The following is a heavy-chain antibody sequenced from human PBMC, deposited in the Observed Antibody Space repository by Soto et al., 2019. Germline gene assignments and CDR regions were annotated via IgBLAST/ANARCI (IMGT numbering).Heavy chain of an antibody. J-gene: IGHJ4*02. D-gene: IGHD1-26*01. V-gene: IGHV4-34*01. CDR1: GGSFSGYY. Sequence: PSETLSLTCAVYGGSFSGYYWTWIRQSPGKGLEWIGQISYSGSTNYNPSLKSRVFISIGTSNNQFFLYLQMNSLRPADTAMYYCSGGVGDAFWGQGTLVTVSS. CDR3: SGGVGDAF. CDR2: ISYSGST.